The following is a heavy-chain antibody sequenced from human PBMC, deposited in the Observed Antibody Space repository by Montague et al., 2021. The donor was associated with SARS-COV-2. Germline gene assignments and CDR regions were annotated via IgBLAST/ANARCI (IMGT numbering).Heavy chain of an antibody. CDR3: ASQLVPRWYAFDI. J-gene: IGHJ3*02. CDR1: GFTFSSYG. CDR2: IWYDGSNT. V-gene: IGHV3-33*01. D-gene: IGHD5-18*01. Sequence: SLRLSCAASGFTFSSYGMHWVRQAPGKGLEWVAVIWYDGSNTYYADSVKGRFTISRDNSKNTLYLQMNSLRAEDTAVYYCASQLVPRWYAFDIWGQGTMVTVSS.